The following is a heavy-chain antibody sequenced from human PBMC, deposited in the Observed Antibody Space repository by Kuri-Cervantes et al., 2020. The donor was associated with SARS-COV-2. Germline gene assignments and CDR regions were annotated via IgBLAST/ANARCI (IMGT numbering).Heavy chain of an antibody. CDR3: ARSYDSSGYYYSGSAYYFDY. CDR2: ISSSGSTI. CDR1: GFTFSDYY. Sequence: GESLKISCAASGFTFSDYYMSWIRRAPGKGLEWVSYISSSGSTIYYADSVKGRFTISRDNAKNSLYLQMNSLRAEDTAVYYCARSYDSSGYYYSGSAYYFDYWGKGTLVTVSS. J-gene: IGHJ4*02. D-gene: IGHD3-22*01. V-gene: IGHV3-11*04.